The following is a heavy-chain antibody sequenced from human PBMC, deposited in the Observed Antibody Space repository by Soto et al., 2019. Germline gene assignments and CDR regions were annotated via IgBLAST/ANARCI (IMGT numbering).Heavy chain of an antibody. CDR3: ARGAGYCSAARCYDFDY. CDR1: GYSFTNYW. Sequence: EVQLVQSGAEVKKPGESLKISCKGSGYSFTNYWIAWVRQMPGKGLEWMGIIYPGDSDTRYSPSFQGQVTISADKSISTAYLQWSSLKAPDTAMYYCARGAGYCSAARCYDFDYWGQGTLVTVSS. V-gene: IGHV5-51*03. D-gene: IGHD2-15*01. CDR2: IYPGDSDT. J-gene: IGHJ4*02.